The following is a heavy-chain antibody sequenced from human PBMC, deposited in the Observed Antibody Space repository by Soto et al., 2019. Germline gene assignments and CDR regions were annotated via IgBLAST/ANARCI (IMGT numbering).Heavy chain of an antibody. CDR2: SIPAFGTT. Sequence: ASVKVSCKTSGGLFSTYAISWVRQAPGQGLEWMAGSIPAFGTTVYAQKFQGRVTITADESTSTAYMELRSLRSDDAAVYYCARDRRVKTGDHYYYYGMDVWGQGTTVTVSS. D-gene: IGHD1-1*01. CDR1: GGLFSTYA. V-gene: IGHV1-69*13. J-gene: IGHJ6*02. CDR3: ARDRRVKTGDHYYYYGMDV.